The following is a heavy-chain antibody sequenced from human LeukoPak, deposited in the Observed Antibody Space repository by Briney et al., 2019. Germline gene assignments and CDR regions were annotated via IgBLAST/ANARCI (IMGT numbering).Heavy chain of an antibody. J-gene: IGHJ4*02. CDR2: IKQDGSEK. Sequence: PGGSLRLSCAASGFTFSSYWMSWVRQAPGKGLEWVANIKQDGSEKYYVDSVKGRFTISRDNAKNSLYLQMNSLRAEDTAVYYCARAFGIAAAGTSSSHPNDYWGQGTLVTVSS. CDR1: GFTFSSYW. V-gene: IGHV3-7*01. CDR3: ARAFGIAAAGTSSSHPNDY. D-gene: IGHD6-13*01.